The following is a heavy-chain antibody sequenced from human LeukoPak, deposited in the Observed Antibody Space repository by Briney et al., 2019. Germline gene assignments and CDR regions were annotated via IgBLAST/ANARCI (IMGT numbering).Heavy chain of an antibody. CDR1: GGSISSYY. J-gene: IGHJ5*02. V-gene: IGHV4-59*01. D-gene: IGHD2-2*01. CDR2: IYYSGST. Sequence: PSETLSLTCTASGGSISSYYWSWIRQPPGKGLEWIGYIYYSGSTNYNPSLKSRVTISVDTSKNQFSLKLSSVTAADTAVYYCASSVYCSSTSCYSAPYWFDPWGQGTLVTVSS. CDR3: ASSVYCSSTSCYSAPYWFDP.